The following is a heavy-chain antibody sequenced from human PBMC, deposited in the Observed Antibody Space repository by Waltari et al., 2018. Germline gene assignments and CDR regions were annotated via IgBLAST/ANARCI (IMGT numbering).Heavy chain of an antibody. Sequence: QVQLQQWGAGLLKPSETLSLTCAVYGGSFSGYYWSWIRQPPGKGLEWIGEINHSGSTNYNPSLKSRVTISVDTSKNQFSLKLSSVTAADTAVYYCARRRRRGSGYYPKIYGMDVWGQGTTVTVSS. CDR2: INHSGST. CDR1: GGSFSGYY. CDR3: ARRRRRGSGYYPKIYGMDV. V-gene: IGHV4-34*01. D-gene: IGHD3-22*01. J-gene: IGHJ6*02.